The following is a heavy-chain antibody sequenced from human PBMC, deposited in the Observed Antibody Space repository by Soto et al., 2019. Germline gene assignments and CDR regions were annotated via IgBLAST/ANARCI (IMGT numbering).Heavy chain of an antibody. J-gene: IGHJ4*02. CDR2: MFASGSS. V-gene: IGHV4-4*02. Sequence: QVQLQESGPGLVKPSETLSLTCAVSGDSISSPNWWSWYRQTPGKGRELIGEMFASGSSNYNPSLNGRVTISLDTSKNHFSLKLTSLTAADTAIYYCARDGFDHRPDYWGQGIPVTVSS. CDR3: ARDGFDHRPDY. CDR1: GDSISSPNW.